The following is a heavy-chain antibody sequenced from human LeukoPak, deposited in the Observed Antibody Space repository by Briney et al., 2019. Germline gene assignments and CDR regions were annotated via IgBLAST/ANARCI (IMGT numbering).Heavy chain of an antibody. J-gene: IGHJ6*03. CDR3: ARGAYYDFWSGRYYYYYMDV. CDR1: GGSISSSSYY. V-gene: IGHV4-39*07. Sequence: PSETLSLTCTVSGGSISSSSYYWGWIRQPPGKGLEWIRSIYYSGSTYYNPSLKSRVTISVDTSKNQFSLKLSSVTAADTAVYYCARGAYYDFWSGRYYYYYMDVWGKGTTVTVSS. D-gene: IGHD3-3*01. CDR2: IYYSGST.